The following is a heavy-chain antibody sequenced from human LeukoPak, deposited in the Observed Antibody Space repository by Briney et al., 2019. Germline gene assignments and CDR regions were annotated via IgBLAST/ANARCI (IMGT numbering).Heavy chain of an antibody. J-gene: IGHJ3*02. CDR1: GYTLTNYY. CDR3: ARVRDYGDYCDAFTI. D-gene: IGHD4-17*01. Sequence: ASVKVSCKASGYTLTNYYIHWVRQAPGQGLEWMGIINPSGGTTNYAQRFQGRVTMTRDTSTSTVYMEVSSLRSEDTAVYYCARVRDYGDYCDAFTIWGQGTMVTVSS. V-gene: IGHV1-46*01. CDR2: INPSGGTT.